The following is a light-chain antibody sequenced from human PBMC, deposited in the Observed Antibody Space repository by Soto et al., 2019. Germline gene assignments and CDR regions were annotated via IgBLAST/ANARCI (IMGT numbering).Light chain of an antibody. CDR3: SSFAGNNNLV. CDR1: SSDVGGYNY. V-gene: IGLV2-8*01. Sequence: QSALTQPPSASGSPGQSVTISCTGTSSDVGGYNYVSWYQQHPGKAPKLMISEVSKRPSGVPDRFPGSKSGNTASLTVSGLQAEDEAYYYCSSFAGNNNLVFGGGTKVTVL. J-gene: IGLJ2*01. CDR2: EVS.